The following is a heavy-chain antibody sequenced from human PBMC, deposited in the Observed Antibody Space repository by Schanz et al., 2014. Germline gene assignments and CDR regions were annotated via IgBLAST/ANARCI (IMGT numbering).Heavy chain of an antibody. Sequence: EGKLVGSGGGLVKPGGSLRLSCAASGFTFSNAIMSWVSPSPLNLLEWVGRIKSKTDGGTTDYAAPVKGRFTISRDHSKNTLYLQMNSLKTEDTAVYYCTTVRYSGYGFIDYWGQGTLVTVSS. CDR1: GFTFSNAI. D-gene: IGHD5-12*01. J-gene: IGHJ4*02. CDR2: IKSKTDGGTT. CDR3: TTVRYSGYGFIDY. V-gene: IGHV3-15*01.